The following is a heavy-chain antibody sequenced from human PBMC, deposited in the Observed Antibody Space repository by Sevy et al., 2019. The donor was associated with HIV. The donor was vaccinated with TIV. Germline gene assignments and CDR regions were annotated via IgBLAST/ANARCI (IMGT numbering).Heavy chain of an antibody. D-gene: IGHD3-10*01. V-gene: IGHV3-7*01. Sequence: GGSLRLSCAASGFTFSSYWMSWVRQAPGKGLEWVANIKQDGSEKYYVGSVKGRLTISRDNAKNSLYLQMNSLRAEDTAVYYWARSGMIRAFDYWGQGTLVTVSS. CDR2: IKQDGSEK. CDR3: ARSGMIRAFDY. J-gene: IGHJ4*02. CDR1: GFTFSSYW.